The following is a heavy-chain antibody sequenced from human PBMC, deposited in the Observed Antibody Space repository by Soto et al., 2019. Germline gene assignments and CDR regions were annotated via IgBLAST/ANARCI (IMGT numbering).Heavy chain of an antibody. J-gene: IGHJ5*02. CDR1: GGSFSGYY. CDR2: INHSGST. V-gene: IGHV4-34*01. CDR3: ASRRSVVVPAAIWDWFEP. Sequence: SETLSLTCAVYGGSFSGYYWSWIRQPPGKGLEWIGEINHSGSTNYNPSLKSRVTISVDTSKNQFSLKLSSVTAADTAVYYCASRRSVVVPAAIWDWFEPWGKGTLVTVSS. D-gene: IGHD2-2*01.